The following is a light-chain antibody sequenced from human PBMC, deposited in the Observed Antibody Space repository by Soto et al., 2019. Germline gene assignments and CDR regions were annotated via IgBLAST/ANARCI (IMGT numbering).Light chain of an antibody. Sequence: QSVLTQPASVSGSPGQSITISCTGTSSDVGAYNFVSWYQQHPGKAPKLMIYDVSNRPSGVSNRFSGSKSGNTASLTIFGFHAEDEADYYCSSCASSSTPYVCGTATKVAV. CDR1: SSDVGAYNF. V-gene: IGLV2-14*01. CDR2: DVS. CDR3: SSCASSSTPYV. J-gene: IGLJ1*01.